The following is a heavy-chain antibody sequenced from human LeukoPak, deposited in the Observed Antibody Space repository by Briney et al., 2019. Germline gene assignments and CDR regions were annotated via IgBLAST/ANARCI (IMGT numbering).Heavy chain of an antibody. V-gene: IGHV3-13*01. D-gene: IGHD2-15*01. CDR3: TRGGRDGFDI. Sequence: SGGSLRLSCAASGFTFSTYDMHWVRQATGKGLEWVPAIASAGDIYYSDSVRGRFTISRENAKNSLYLQVNSLRVGDTAVYYCTRGGRDGFDIWGQGTMVTVSS. CDR1: GFTFSTYD. CDR2: IASAGDI. J-gene: IGHJ3*02.